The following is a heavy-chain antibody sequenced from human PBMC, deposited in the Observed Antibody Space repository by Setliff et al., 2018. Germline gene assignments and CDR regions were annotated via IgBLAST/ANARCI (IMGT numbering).Heavy chain of an antibody. V-gene: IGHV1-2*06. J-gene: IGHJ6*03. CDR1: SYTFNDYY. Sequence: ASVKVSCKAFSYTFNDYYIHWVRQTTGQGLEWMGRINPSSGGTDDAQNFLGRVTMTRDTAISTAYMELSRLTSDDTAVYYCARAEYTSSSLYYYMDVWGKGTTVTVSS. CDR2: INPSSGGT. CDR3: ARAEYTSSSLYYYMDV. D-gene: IGHD6-6*01.